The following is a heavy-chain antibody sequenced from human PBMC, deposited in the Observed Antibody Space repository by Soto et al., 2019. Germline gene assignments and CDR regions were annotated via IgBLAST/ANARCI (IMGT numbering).Heavy chain of an antibody. V-gene: IGHV3-23*01. Sequence: EVQLLESGGGLVQPGGSLRLSCAASGFTFSSYAMSWVRQAPGKGLEWVSAIGSSGAPTYYADSVKGRFTISRDNSKNTLYLQLNSPRAEDTAIYYCANRSEGIRAIDHWGQGTLVTLPS. J-gene: IGHJ4*02. D-gene: IGHD1-20*01. CDR3: ANRSEGIRAIDH. CDR2: IGSSGAPT. CDR1: GFTFSSYA.